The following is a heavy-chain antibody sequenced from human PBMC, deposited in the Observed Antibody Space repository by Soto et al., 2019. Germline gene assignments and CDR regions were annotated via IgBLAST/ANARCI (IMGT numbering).Heavy chain of an antibody. Sequence: QVQLVESGGGVVQPGRSLRLSCAASGFTFSSYGMHWVRQAPGKGLEWVAVIWYDGSNKYYADSVKGRFTISRDNSKNTLYLQMNSLRAEDTAVYYCARAXKLRDYMDVWGKGTTVTVSS. CDR3: ARAXKLRDYMDV. V-gene: IGHV3-33*01. D-gene: IGHD1-26*01. CDR2: IWYDGSNK. CDR1: GFTFSSYG. J-gene: IGHJ6*03.